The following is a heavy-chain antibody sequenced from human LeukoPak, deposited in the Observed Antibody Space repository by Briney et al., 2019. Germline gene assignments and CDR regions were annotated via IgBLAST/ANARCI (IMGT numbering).Heavy chain of an antibody. J-gene: IGHJ4*02. CDR3: ARDNTAMVTSDY. D-gene: IGHD5-18*01. CDR2: IIPILGIA. Sequence: SVKVSCKASGGTFSSYAISWVRQAPGQGLEWMGRIIPILGIANYAQKFQGRVTITADKSTSTAYMELSSLRSEDTAVYYCARDNTAMVTSDYWGQGTLVTVSS. V-gene: IGHV1-69*04. CDR1: GGTFSSYA.